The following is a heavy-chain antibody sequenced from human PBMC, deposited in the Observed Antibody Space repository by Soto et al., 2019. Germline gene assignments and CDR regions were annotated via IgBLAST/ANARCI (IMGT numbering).Heavy chain of an antibody. Sequence: QVQLVQSGAEVKKPGASVKVSCKASGYTFTSYGISWVRQAPGQGLEWMGWISAYNGNTNYAQKPQGRVTITTDTSTSPAYMELRSLRSDDTAVYYCARDSLSLNIAAAATRPFDPWCQGTLVTVSS. V-gene: IGHV1-18*04. D-gene: IGHD6-13*01. CDR2: ISAYNGNT. CDR3: ARDSLSLNIAAAATRPFDP. J-gene: IGHJ5*02. CDR1: GYTFTSYG.